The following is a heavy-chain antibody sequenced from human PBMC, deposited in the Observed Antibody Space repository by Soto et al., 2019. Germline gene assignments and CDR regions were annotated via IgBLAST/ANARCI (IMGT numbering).Heavy chain of an antibody. D-gene: IGHD6-13*01. J-gene: IGHJ4*02. V-gene: IGHV3-30-3*01. CDR3: AREGIAALQTFGFDY. CDR1: GFTFSKYA. CDR2: ISNDGSNP. Sequence: PGGSLRLSCAASGFTFSKYAMHWVRQARGTGLEWVAVISNDGSNPYYADSVKGRFTISRDNSKNTLYLQMNSLRAEDTAVYYCAREGIAALQTFGFDYWGQGTLVTVSS.